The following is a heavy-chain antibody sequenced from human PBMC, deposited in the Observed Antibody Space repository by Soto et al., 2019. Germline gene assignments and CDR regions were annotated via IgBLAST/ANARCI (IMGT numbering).Heavy chain of an antibody. CDR3: ARNRRRSSSSRYYYYMDV. D-gene: IGHD6-13*01. J-gene: IGHJ6*03. CDR2: INHSGST. V-gene: IGHV4-34*01. CDR1: GGSFSGYY. Sequence: SETLSLTCAVYGGSFSGYYWSWIRQPPGKGLEWIGEINHSGSTNYNPALKSRVTISGETSKNQFSLKLSSVTAADTAVYYCARNRRRSSSSRYYYYMDVWGKGTTVTVSS.